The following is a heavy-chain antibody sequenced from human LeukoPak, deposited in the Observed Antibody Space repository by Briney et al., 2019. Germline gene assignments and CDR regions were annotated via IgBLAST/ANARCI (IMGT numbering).Heavy chain of an antibody. CDR2: FDPEDGET. V-gene: IGHV1-24*01. CDR1: GYTLTELS. J-gene: IGHJ5*02. CDR3: ATFRKVRDGYNSWFDP. D-gene: IGHD5-24*01. Sequence: ASVKVSFKVSGYTLTELSMHWVRQAPGKGLEWMGGFDPEDGETIYAQKFQGRVTMTEDTSTDTAYMELSSLRSEDTAVYYCATFRKVRDGYNSWFDPWGQGTLVTVSS.